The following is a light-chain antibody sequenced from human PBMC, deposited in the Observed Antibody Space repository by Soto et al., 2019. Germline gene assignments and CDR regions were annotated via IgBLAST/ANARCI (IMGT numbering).Light chain of an antibody. Sequence: EIVLTQPPGTLSLSPGEGATLSCRASQSVSSSYLTWYQQKPGQAPRLLIYGASSRATGIPDRFSGSGSGTDFTLTISRLEPEDFAVYYCQQYGSSPPITFGQGTRLEIK. V-gene: IGKV3-20*01. J-gene: IGKJ5*01. CDR2: GAS. CDR3: QQYGSSPPIT. CDR1: QSVSSSY.